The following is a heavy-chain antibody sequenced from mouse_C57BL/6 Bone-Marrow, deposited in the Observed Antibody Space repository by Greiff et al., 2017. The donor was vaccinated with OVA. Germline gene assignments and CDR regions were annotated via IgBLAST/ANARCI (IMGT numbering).Heavy chain of an antibody. Sequence: DVQLQESGAELVRPGASVKLSCTASGFNIKDDYMPWVKQRPEQGLEWIGRIDTENGDTEYASKFQGKATITADTSSNTPYLQLSSLTSVDTAVYYCTTPYGNYKNYFDYWGQGTTLTVSS. CDR2: IDTENGDT. D-gene: IGHD2-1*01. V-gene: IGHV14-4*01. CDR3: TTPYGNYKNYFDY. J-gene: IGHJ2*01. CDR1: GFNIKDDY.